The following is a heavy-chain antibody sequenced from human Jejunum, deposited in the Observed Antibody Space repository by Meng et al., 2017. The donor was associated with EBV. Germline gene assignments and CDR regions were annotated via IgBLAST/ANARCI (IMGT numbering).Heavy chain of an antibody. V-gene: IGHV1-2*04. J-gene: IGHJ5*02. Sequence: QVHLVESGAEVKKPXASVKVSCXASGYTFTDYYILWVRQVPGQRPEWMGWISPNSGATNYAQIFQGSVTFTTDTSITTAYMEMSSLRFEDTAVYFCTRAARVFGDYAWFGPWGQGTLVTVSS. D-gene: IGHD4-17*01. CDR2: ISPNSGAT. CDR1: GYTFTDYY. CDR3: TRAARVFGDYAWFGP.